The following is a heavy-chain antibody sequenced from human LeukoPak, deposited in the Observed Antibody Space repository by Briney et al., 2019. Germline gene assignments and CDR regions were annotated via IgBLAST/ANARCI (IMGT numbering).Heavy chain of an antibody. CDR3: AREPHDFHEEDGFDI. J-gene: IGHJ3*02. CDR1: GGSISSYG. D-gene: IGHD2-21*02. CDR2: ISSGSTFI. Sequence: PSETLSLTCTVSGGSISSYGMFWVRQAPGKGLEWVASISSGSTFIYYRDSVKGQFTISRDNAKKSLTLQMNSLRVEDSAIYYCAREPHDFHEEDGFDIWGQGTLVTVS. V-gene: IGHV3-21*01.